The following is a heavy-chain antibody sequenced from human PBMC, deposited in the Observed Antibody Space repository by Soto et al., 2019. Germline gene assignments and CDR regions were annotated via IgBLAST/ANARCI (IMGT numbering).Heavy chain of an antibody. CDR1: GFTFSNYW. CDR2: IKQDGSKK. J-gene: IGHJ2*01. V-gene: IGHV3-7*01. CDR3: AKRVWYFDL. Sequence: EVQLVESGGGLVQPGGSLRLSCAASGFTFSNYWMTWVRQAPRKGLEWVANIKQDGSKKYYVDSVKGRFTISRDNAKNSLYLQMNSLRAEDRAVYYCAKRVWYFDLWGRGTLVTVSS.